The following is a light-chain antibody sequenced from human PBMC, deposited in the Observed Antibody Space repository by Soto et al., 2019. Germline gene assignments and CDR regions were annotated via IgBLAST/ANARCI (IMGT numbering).Light chain of an antibody. CDR3: QQYESYSPT. Sequence: DIQMTQSPSSMAASVGDRVTITGIASQSISSWLAWYQQKPGKAPKLLIYKASSLESGVPSRFSGSVSGTEFTLTISSLQPDDFATYYCQQYESYSPTFGQGTKVDI. CDR1: QSISSW. J-gene: IGKJ1*01. CDR2: KAS. V-gene: IGKV1-5*03.